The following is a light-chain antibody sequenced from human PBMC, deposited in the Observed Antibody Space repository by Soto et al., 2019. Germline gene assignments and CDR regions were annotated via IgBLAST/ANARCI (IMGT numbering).Light chain of an antibody. CDR1: QSVSRR. V-gene: IGKV3-15*01. CDR2: GAS. CDR3: QQYNNWHSIT. Sequence: EILLTQSPGTLSLSPGERATLSCRASQSVSRRLAWYQHKPGQAPRLLIYGASTRATGIPARFSGSGSGTDFTLTISSLQYEDFAVHYCQQYNNWHSITFGQGTRLEIK. J-gene: IGKJ5*01.